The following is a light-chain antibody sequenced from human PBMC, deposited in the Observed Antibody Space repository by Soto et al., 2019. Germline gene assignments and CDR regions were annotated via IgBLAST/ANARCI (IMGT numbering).Light chain of an antibody. CDR1: QSVSSTY. Sequence: EIVLTQSPGTLSLSPGERATLSCRASQSVSSTYLAWYQQKPGRAPRLLIYDASSRATGMPDRFSGSGSGTDFTLTISRLEPEDFAVYYCQQFSSTPWTFGQGTEVEIK. V-gene: IGKV3-20*01. J-gene: IGKJ1*01. CDR3: QQFSSTPWT. CDR2: DAS.